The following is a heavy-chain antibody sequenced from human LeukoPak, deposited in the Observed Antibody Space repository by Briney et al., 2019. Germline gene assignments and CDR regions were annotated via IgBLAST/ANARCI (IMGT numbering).Heavy chain of an antibody. J-gene: IGHJ4*02. V-gene: IGHV3-23*01. CDR2: ISGSGGST. CDR1: GFTFSSYA. D-gene: IGHD3-10*01. CDR3: AKDLSGVRGVISPFDY. Sequence: PGGSLRLSCAASGFTFSSYAMSWVRQAPGKGLEWVSAISGSGGSTHYADSVKGRFTISRDNSKNTLYLQMNSLRAEDTAVYYCAKDLSGVRGVISPFDYWGQGTLVTVSS.